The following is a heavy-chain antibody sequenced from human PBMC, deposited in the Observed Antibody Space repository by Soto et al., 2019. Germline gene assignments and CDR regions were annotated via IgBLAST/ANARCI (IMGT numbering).Heavy chain of an antibody. CDR1: GGSISSSSYY. V-gene: IGHV4-39*01. J-gene: IGHJ4*02. D-gene: IGHD1-26*01. CDR3: ARLYSGSYYYFDY. Sequence: SETLSLTCTVSGGSISSSSYYWGWIRQPPGKGLEWIGSIYYSGSSYYNPSLKSQITISVDTSKNQFSLKLSSVTAADTAVYYCARLYSGSYYYFDYWGQGTLVT. CDR2: IYYSGSS.